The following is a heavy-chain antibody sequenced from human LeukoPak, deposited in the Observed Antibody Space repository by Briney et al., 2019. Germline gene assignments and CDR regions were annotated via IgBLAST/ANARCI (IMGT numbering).Heavy chain of an antibody. J-gene: IGHJ5*02. Sequence: GGSLRLSCAASGFTFTNYAMSWVRQAPGKGLEWVSAISTSGGTTFYADSVTGRFTVSRDNSKNTLYLQMNTLRAEDTALYYCARYTYNSGRWFDPWGQGTLVTVSS. CDR2: ISTSGGTT. CDR3: ARYTYNSGRWFDP. V-gene: IGHV3-23*01. D-gene: IGHD1-26*01. CDR1: GFTFTNYA.